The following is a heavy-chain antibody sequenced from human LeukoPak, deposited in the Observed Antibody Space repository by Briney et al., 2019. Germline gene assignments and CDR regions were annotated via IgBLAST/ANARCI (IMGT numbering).Heavy chain of an antibody. CDR2: IYSDGTTT. J-gene: IGHJ3*02. D-gene: IGHD3-10*01. CDR3: VRDRALAGDI. Sequence: PGGSLRLSCAASGFTFSSYWMHWVRQVPGKGLVWVSRIYSDGTTTNYADSVKGRFTISRDNAKNTLYLQMNSLRADDTAVYYCVRDRALAGDIWGQGTMVTVSS. CDR1: GFTFSSYW. V-gene: IGHV3-74*01.